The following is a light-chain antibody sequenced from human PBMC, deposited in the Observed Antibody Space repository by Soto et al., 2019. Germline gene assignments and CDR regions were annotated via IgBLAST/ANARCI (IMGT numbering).Light chain of an antibody. CDR1: QSLVYSDGNTY. V-gene: IGKV2-30*01. CDR3: MQGTHWPIT. Sequence: DVVTTQSPLSLPVTLGQPASISCSSSQSLVYSDGNTYFSWFQQRPGRSPRRLIYKVSNRDSGVPARFSGSGSGTDFALKISRVEAEDVGVYYCMQGTHWPITCGQGKRREIK. CDR2: KVS. J-gene: IGKJ5*01.